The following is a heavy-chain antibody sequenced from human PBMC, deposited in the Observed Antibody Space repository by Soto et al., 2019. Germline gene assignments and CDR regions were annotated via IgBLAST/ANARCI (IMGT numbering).Heavy chain of an antibody. CDR2: IWYDGSNK. CDR1: GFTFNTYG. J-gene: IGHJ6*02. D-gene: IGHD2-15*01. CDR3: ARADCTGAYCYSWPFNYGVDV. V-gene: IGHV3-33*08. Sequence: GGSLRLSCTTSGFTFNTYGMHWVLQAPCKGLKWVAIIWYDGSNKYYADSVKGRFTISRDNSRNTLYLQMNSLRAEDTALYYCARADCTGAYCYSWPFNYGVDVWGQGTTVTVSS.